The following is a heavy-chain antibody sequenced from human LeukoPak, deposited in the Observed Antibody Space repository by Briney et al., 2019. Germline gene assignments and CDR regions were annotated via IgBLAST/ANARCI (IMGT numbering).Heavy chain of an antibody. D-gene: IGHD6-19*01. CDR1: GFTFSSYS. CDR2: ISSSGSTI. Sequence: HTGGSLRLSCAASGFTFSSYSMNWVRQAPGKGLEWVSYISSSGSTIYYADSVKGRFTISRDNAKNSLYLQMNSLRAEDTAVYYCAREQWLVKSYYYGMDVWGQGTTVTVSS. J-gene: IGHJ6*02. CDR3: AREQWLVKSYYYGMDV. V-gene: IGHV3-48*04.